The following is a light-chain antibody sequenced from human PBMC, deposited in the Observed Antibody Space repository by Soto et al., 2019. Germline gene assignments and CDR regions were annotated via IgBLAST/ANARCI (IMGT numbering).Light chain of an antibody. CDR1: QSVSSY. CDR2: DAS. CDR3: QQRSNWPHT. Sequence: EIVLTQSPATLSLSPGDRATLSCRASQSVSSYLAWYQHKPGQAPRLLIYDASNRATGIPARFSGSGSGKDFTITISSLEPEDFSVYYCQQRSNWPHTFGPVTKLEIK. V-gene: IGKV3-11*01. J-gene: IGKJ2*01.